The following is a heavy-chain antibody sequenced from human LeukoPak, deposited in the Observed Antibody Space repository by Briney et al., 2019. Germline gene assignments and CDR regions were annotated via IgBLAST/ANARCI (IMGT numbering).Heavy chain of an antibody. CDR2: LWGDGSLQ. CDR3: AREGAGTPGTSAFDD. V-gene: IGHV3-33*08. J-gene: IGHJ4*02. CDR1: GFTFSSYA. Sequence: GGSLRLSCAASGFTFSSYAMSWVRQTPGKGLEWMALLWGDGSLQCYADSVKGRFTISRDNSQNMLYLQMDSLRVEDTAIYFCAREGAGTPGTSAFDDWGQGTLVTVSS. D-gene: IGHD3-16*01.